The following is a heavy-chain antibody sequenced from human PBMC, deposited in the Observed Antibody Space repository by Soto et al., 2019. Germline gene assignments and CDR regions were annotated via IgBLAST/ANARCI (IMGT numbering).Heavy chain of an antibody. V-gene: IGHV5-51*01. CDR1: GYKFIDYW. Sequence: GETLKISCKGSGYKFIDYWIGWVRQVPGKGLEWMGSIYPGDFDIKYGPPLQGQVTISADKSIPTVHLQWSRLKASDTGIYYCSSGFGGEYYDRRSWYSAYWGQGTQVTVSS. J-gene: IGHJ4*02. CDR3: SSGFGGEYYDRRSWYSAY. CDR2: IYPGDFDI. D-gene: IGHD3-16*01.